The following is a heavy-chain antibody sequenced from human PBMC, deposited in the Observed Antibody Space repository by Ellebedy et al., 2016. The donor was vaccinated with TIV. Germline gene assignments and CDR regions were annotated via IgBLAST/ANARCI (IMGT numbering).Heavy chain of an antibody. Sequence: GESLKISXAASGFTFNTYAMSWVRQAPGKGLEWVSAITSKNDYYYADSVKGRFTISRDNAKNSLYLQINSLRAEDAAVYYCARAGYGDPYYYYGVDVWGQGTTVTVSS. D-gene: IGHD4-17*01. V-gene: IGHV3-21*01. CDR3: ARAGYGDPYYYYGVDV. CDR1: GFTFNTYA. CDR2: ITSKNDY. J-gene: IGHJ6*02.